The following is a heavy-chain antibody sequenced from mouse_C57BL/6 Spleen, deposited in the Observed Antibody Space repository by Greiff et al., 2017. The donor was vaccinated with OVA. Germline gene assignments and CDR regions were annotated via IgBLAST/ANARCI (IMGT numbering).Heavy chain of an antibody. J-gene: IGHJ4*01. CDR1: GYTFTDYY. CDR2: INPNNGGT. Sequence: EVQLQQSGPELVKPGASVKISCKASGYTFTDYYMNWVKQSHGKSLEWIGDINPNNGGTSYNQKFKGKATLTVDQSSSTAYMQLNSLTSEDSAVYYCARAITTVVATPYAMDYWGQGTSVTVSS. CDR3: ARAITTVVATPYAMDY. V-gene: IGHV1-26*01. D-gene: IGHD1-1*01.